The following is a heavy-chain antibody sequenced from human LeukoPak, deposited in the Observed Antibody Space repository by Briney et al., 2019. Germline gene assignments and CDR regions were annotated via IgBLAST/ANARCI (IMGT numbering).Heavy chain of an antibody. CDR1: GAFITNSHW. J-gene: IGHJ5*02. D-gene: IGHD6-13*01. V-gene: IGHV4-4*02. CDR2: IYHSGTT. Sequence: SGTLSLTCAVSGAFITNSHWWSWARQPPGKGLEWIGEIYHSGTTNYNPSLKSRVTISVDTSKNQFSLSLMSLTAADTAVYYCARHGRGSSTWYEGWFDPWGQGTLVTVSS. CDR3: ARHGRGSSTWYEGWFDP.